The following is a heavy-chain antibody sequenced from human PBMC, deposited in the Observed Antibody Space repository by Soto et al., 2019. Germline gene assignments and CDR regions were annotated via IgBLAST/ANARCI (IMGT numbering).Heavy chain of an antibody. Sequence: QVQLVQSGGEVKKPGASVKVSCKASGYTFTTYSISWVRQAPGQGLEWMGWISGYNDNTKYAQKFEGRVTMTTDTFPSTVYKELRSPRSDDTAVYYGARDWYCSGGSCRDAFDILGQGTMVTGSP. J-gene: IGHJ3*02. CDR3: ARDWYCSGGSCRDAFDI. D-gene: IGHD2-15*01. CDR1: GYTFTTYS. V-gene: IGHV1-18*01. CDR2: ISGYNDNT.